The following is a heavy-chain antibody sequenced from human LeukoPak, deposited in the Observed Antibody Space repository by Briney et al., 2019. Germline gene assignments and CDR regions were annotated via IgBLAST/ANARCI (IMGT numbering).Heavy chain of an antibody. CDR3: AKTNNWNVGYYMDV. CDR2: ISGSGGST. J-gene: IGHJ6*03. V-gene: IGHV3-23*01. CDR1: GFTFSSYG. Sequence: PGGTLRLSCAASGFTFSSYGMSWVRQAPGKGLEWVSAISGSGGSTYYADSVKGRFTISRDNSKNTLYLQMNSLRAEDTAVYYCAKTNNWNVGYYMDVWGKGTTVTVSS. D-gene: IGHD1-20*01.